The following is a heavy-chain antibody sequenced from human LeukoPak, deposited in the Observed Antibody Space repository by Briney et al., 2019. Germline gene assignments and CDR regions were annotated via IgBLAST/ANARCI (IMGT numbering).Heavy chain of an antibody. CDR3: AKVGGYCSGGSCYSQGLHYMDV. CDR2: IRYDGSNK. D-gene: IGHD2-15*01. Sequence: GGSLRHSCAASGFTFSSYGMHWVRQAPGKGLEWVAFIRYDGSNKYYADSVKGRFTISRDNSKNTLYLQMNSLRAEDTAVYYCAKVGGYCSGGSCYSQGLHYMDVWGKGTTVTVSS. V-gene: IGHV3-30*02. CDR1: GFTFSSYG. J-gene: IGHJ6*03.